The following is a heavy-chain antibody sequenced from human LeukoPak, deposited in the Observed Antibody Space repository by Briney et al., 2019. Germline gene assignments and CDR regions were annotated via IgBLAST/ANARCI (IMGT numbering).Heavy chain of an antibody. Sequence: PSETLSLTCAVYGGSFSGYYWSWIRQPPGKGLEWIGEIHHSGSTNYNPSLRSRVTISGDTSKNQVSQGLSSVTAADTAVYYCARGSLPGYYFDYWGQGTLVTVSS. CDR1: GGSFSGYY. D-gene: IGHD1-14*01. CDR2: IHHSGST. CDR3: ARGSLPGYYFDY. V-gene: IGHV4-34*01. J-gene: IGHJ4*02.